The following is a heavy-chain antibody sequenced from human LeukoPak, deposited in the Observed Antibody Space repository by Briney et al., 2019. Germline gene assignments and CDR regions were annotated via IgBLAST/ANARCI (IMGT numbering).Heavy chain of an antibody. D-gene: IGHD6-19*01. J-gene: IGHJ5*02. V-gene: IGHV4-61*02. CDR3: AKGAGPPWFDP. CDR1: NGSISSDTYF. CDR2: MSSSGIS. Sequence: PSETLSLTCTDSNGSISSDTYFWSWVRQPAGTGLEWLGRMSSSGISTYSPSLKSRVTISIDTSRNQFSMNLNSVTAADTAVYYCAKGAGPPWFDPWGQGTLVTVSS.